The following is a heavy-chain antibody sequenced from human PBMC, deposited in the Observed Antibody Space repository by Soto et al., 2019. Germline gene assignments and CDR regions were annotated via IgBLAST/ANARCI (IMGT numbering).Heavy chain of an antibody. J-gene: IGHJ6*02. CDR3: ARRITMVRGPYYYYAMDV. V-gene: IGHV3-48*02. CDR1: GFTFSSHT. D-gene: IGHD3-10*01. CDR2: ITSTSSTK. Sequence: GGSLRLSCAASGFTFSSHTMNWVRQAPGKGLEWISYITSTSSTKNYADSVKGRFTISRDNANNSLYLQMNSLRDEDTAVYYCARRITMVRGPYYYYAMDVWGQGTTVTVSS.